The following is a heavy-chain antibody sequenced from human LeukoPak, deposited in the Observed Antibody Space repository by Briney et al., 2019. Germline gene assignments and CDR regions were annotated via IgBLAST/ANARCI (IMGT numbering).Heavy chain of an antibody. CDR2: ISSYNGNT. D-gene: IGHD3-9*01. CDR3: ARGSFPSDDILTGPFDN. CDR1: GYTFTSYG. Sequence: GASVKASCKASGYTFTSYGISWVRQAPGQGLEWMGWISSYNGNTNYAQKLQGRATMTTDTSTSTAYMELRSLRSDDTAVYYCARGSFPSDDILTGPFDNWGQGTLVTVSS. J-gene: IGHJ4*02. V-gene: IGHV1-18*01.